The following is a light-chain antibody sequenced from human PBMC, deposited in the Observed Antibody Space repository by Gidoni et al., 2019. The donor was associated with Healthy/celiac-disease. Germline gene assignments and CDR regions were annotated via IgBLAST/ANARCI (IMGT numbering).Light chain of an antibody. Sequence: EIVLTQSPATLSLSPGERATLSCRASQSVSSYLAWYQQKPGQTPRLLIYDASSGTDFTLTISILEPEDFAVYYCQQRSNWPLAITFGQGTRLEIK. CDR2: DAS. V-gene: IGKV3-11*01. J-gene: IGKJ5*01. CDR3: QQRSNWPLAIT. CDR1: QSVSSY.